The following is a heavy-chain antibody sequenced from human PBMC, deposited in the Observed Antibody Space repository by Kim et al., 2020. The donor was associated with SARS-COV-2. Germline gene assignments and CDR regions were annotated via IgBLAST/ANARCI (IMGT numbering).Heavy chain of an antibody. CDR3: EKDILGVAGTFEY. Sequence: GGSLRLSCAASGFSFGDYAMHWVRQVPGKGLEWVSGLSWNSGTIDYADSVKGRFTISRDNAKNSLYLQMNNLRVEDTALYYCEKDILGVAGTFEYWGQGT. J-gene: IGHJ4*02. V-gene: IGHV3-9*01. D-gene: IGHD6-19*01. CDR2: LSWNSGTI. CDR1: GFSFGDYA.